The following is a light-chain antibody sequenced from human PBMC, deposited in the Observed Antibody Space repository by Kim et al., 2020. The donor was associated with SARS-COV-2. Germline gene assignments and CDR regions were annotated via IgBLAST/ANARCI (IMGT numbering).Light chain of an antibody. CDR2: STS. J-gene: IGKJ1*01. CDR1: QGMSND. CDR3: LQYYNYPRT. V-gene: IGKV1-6*02. Sequence: AIQLTQSPSSLSASVGDKVIITCRPSQGMSNDLGWYQQKPGKAPKLLVYSTSSLQNGVPSRFSGSGSGSDFTLTISSLQPEDFATYYCLQYYNYPRTFGQGTKVDIK.